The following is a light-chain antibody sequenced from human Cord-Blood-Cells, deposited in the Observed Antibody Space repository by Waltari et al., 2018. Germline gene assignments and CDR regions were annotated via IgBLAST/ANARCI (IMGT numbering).Light chain of an antibody. J-gene: IGKJ4*01. V-gene: IGKV4-1*01. CDR2: WAS. CDR3: QQYYSTPLT. Sequence: DIVMTQSPDSLAVSLGERATINCKSNQSVLYSSNNKNYLAWYQQKPGQPPKLLIYWASTRESRVPDRFSGSGSGTDFTLTISSLQAEDVAVYYCQQYYSTPLTFGGGTKVEIK. CDR1: QSVLYSSNNKNY.